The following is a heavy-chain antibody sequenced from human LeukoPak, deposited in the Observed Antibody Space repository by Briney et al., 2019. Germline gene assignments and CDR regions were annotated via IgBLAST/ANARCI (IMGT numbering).Heavy chain of an antibody. Sequence: GGSLRLSCAASGFSFSSYAMHWVRQAPGKGLEWVAVISYDGSNKYDADSVKGRFTISRDNSKNTLYLQMNSLRAEDTAMYYCARAGVGYCARGFEYWGQGTLVTVSS. CDR2: ISYDGSNK. J-gene: IGHJ4*02. CDR1: GFSFSSYA. CDR3: ARAGVGYCARGFEY. V-gene: IGHV3-30-3*01. D-gene: IGHD2-15*01.